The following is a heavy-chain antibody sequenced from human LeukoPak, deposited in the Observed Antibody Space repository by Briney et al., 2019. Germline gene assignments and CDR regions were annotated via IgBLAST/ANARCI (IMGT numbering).Heavy chain of an antibody. J-gene: IGHJ3*02. CDR1: GYTFTGYY. D-gene: IGHD1-26*01. CDR2: INPNSGGT. CDR3: ARSGSYYVHRPNAFDI. V-gene: IGHV1-2*02. Sequence: ASVKVSCKASGYTFTGYYMHWVRQAPGQGLEWMGWINPNSGGTNYAQKFQGRVTMTRDTSISTAYMELSRLRSDDTAVYYCARSGSYYVHRPNAFDIWGQGTMVTVSS.